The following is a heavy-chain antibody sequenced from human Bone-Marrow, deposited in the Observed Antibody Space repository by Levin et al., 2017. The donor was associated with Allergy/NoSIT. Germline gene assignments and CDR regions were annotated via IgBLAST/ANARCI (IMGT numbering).Heavy chain of an antibody. CDR1: GFNFSIYG. CDR3: ARDRTNGILTNYGIDV. J-gene: IGHJ6*02. CDR2: ISSSSSNI. Sequence: NASETLSLTCAASGFNFSIYGMNWVRQAPGKGLEWVSSISSSSSNIYHADSLKGRFTISRDNAKNSLYLQMKSLRAEDTAVYYCARDRTNGILTNYGIDVWGQGTTVTVSS. V-gene: IGHV3-21*04. D-gene: IGHD3-9*01.